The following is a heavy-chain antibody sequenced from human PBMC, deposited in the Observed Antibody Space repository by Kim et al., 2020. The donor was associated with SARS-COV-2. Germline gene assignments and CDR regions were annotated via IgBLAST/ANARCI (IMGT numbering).Heavy chain of an antibody. CDR1: GDSISSNDYF. J-gene: IGHJ4*02. D-gene: IGHD6-19*01. V-gene: IGHV4-39*01. CDR2: SSYSGTA. CDR3: ARRGSGWYIIY. Sequence: SETLSLTCTVSGDSISSNDYFWGWIRKPPGKGLEWIGSSSYSGTAYYNPSLKSRVTISVDTSKNQFSLKLSSVTAADTAVYYCARRGSGWYIIYWGQGT.